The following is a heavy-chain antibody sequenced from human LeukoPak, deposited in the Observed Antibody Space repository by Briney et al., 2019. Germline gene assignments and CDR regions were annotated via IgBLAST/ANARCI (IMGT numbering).Heavy chain of an antibody. D-gene: IGHD2-8*01. V-gene: IGHV1-8*02. CDR1: GYTFTGYG. Sequence: ASVKVSCKASGYTFTGYGISWVRQAPGQGLEWMGWMNPNSGNTGYAQKFQGRVTMTRNTSISTAYMELSSLRSEDTAVYYCARGYCTNGVCYTGFDYWGQGTLVTVSS. CDR3: ARGYCTNGVCYTGFDY. J-gene: IGHJ4*02. CDR2: MNPNSGNT.